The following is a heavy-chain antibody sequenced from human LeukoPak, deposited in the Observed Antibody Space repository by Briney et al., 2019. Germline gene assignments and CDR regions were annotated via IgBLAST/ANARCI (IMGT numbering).Heavy chain of an antibody. CDR2: IYTSGST. CDR3: ARSRGFLEWDDAFDI. J-gene: IGHJ3*02. V-gene: IGHV4-61*02. CDR1: GGSISSGGYY. D-gene: IGHD3-3*01. Sequence: PSQTLSLTCTVSGGSISSGGYYWSWIRQPAGKGLEWIGRIYTSGSTNYNPSLKSRVTISVDTSKNQFSLKLSSVTAADTAVYYCARSRGFLEWDDAFDIWGQGTMVTVSS.